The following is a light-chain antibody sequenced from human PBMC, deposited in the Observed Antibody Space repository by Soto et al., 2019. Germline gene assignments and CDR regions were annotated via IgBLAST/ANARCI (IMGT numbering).Light chain of an antibody. CDR2: GAS. V-gene: IGKV3-20*01. CDR1: QSVSSSY. Sequence: EIVLTQSPGTLSLSLGERATLSCRASQSVSSSYLAWYQQKPGQAPRLLIYGASSRATGIPDRFSGSGSGTDFTLTISRLEPEDFAVYYCQQYGSSPPWTFGQGT. CDR3: QQYGSSPPWT. J-gene: IGKJ1*01.